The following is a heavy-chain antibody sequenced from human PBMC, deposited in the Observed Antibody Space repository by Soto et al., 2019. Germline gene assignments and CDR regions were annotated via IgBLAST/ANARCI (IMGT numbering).Heavy chain of an antibody. CDR3: AKDLSGCYFFNYYYGMDV. V-gene: IGHV3-23*01. J-gene: IGHJ6*02. Sequence: GGSLRLSCAASGFTFSSYAMSWVRQAPGKGLEWVSAISGSGGSTYYADSVKGRFTISRDNSKNTLYLQMNSLRAEDTAVYYCAKDLSGCYFFNYYYGMDVWGPGTTVTVS. CDR1: GFTFSSYA. CDR2: ISGSGGST. D-gene: IGHD1-26*01.